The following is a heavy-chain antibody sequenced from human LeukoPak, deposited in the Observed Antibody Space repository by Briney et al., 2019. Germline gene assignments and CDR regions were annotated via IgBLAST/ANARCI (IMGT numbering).Heavy chain of an antibody. J-gene: IGHJ3*02. CDR2: IHYSGST. V-gene: IGHV4-39*07. D-gene: IGHD6-13*01. CDR1: GGSFSSSTYY. Sequence: SETLSLTCTVSGGSFSSSTYYWGWVRQPPGKGLEWIGSIHYSGSTYYTPSLKSRVTISVDTSKNQFSLRLSSVTAAGTAVYYRARDGQQLVSEDACYIWGQGTMVTVSS. CDR3: ARDGQQLVSEDACYI.